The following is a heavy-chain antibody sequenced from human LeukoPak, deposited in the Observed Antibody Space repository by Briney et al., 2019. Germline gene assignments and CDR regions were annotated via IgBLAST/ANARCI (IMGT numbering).Heavy chain of an antibody. D-gene: IGHD3-9*01. J-gene: IGHJ5*02. CDR2: ISYDGSNK. CDR3: ARDYYDILTGYDNWFDP. V-gene: IGHV3-30*04. CDR1: GFTFSSYA. Sequence: GGSLRLSCAASGFTFSSYAMHWVRQAPGKGLEWVAVISYDGSNKYYADSVKGRFTISRDNSKNTLYLQMNSLRAEDTAVYYCARDYYDILTGYDNWFDPWGQGTLDTVSS.